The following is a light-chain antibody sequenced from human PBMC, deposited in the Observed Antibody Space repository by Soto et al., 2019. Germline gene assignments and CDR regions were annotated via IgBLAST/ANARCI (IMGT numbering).Light chain of an antibody. CDR2: DAS. J-gene: IGKJ5*01. CDR3: QQYDILPIT. CDR1: QSINSW. Sequence: DIQMTQSPSTLSASLGDRVTITCRASQSINSWLAWYQQKPGKAPNLLIYDASNLEIGVPSRFSGSGSGTHFTFTISSLQTEDIGTYYCQQYDILPITFGRGTRLEI. V-gene: IGKV1-33*01.